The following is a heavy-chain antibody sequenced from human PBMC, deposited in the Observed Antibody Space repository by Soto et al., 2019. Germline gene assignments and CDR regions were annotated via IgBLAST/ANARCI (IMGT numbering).Heavy chain of an antibody. CDR1: GFTFSSYG. V-gene: IGHV3-30*18. CDR2: ISYDGSNK. Sequence: GGSLRLSCAASGFTFSSYGMHWVRQAPGKGLEWVAVISYDGSNKYYADSVKGRFTISRDNSKNTLYLQMNSLRAEDTAVYYCAKIPVRFLEWQTTPLDYWGQGTLVTVSS. J-gene: IGHJ4*02. D-gene: IGHD3-3*01. CDR3: AKIPVRFLEWQTTPLDY.